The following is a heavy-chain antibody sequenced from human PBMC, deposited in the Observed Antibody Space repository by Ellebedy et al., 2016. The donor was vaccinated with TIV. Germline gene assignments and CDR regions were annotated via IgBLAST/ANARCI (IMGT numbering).Heavy chain of an antibody. V-gene: IGHV4-31*03. CDR3: ARDRHYYNSSGYPQDL. Sequence: SETLSLTCTVSGGSISSGGYYWSWIRQHPGKGLEWIGYIFYSGSTYYNPSLQSRVIISVATSKNQFSLKLTSVTAADTAVYYCARDRHYYNSSGYPQDLWGQGTLVTVSS. D-gene: IGHD3-22*01. CDR1: GGSISSGGYY. J-gene: IGHJ4*02. CDR2: IFYSGST.